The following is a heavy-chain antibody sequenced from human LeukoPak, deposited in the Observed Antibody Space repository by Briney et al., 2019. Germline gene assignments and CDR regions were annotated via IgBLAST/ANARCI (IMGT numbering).Heavy chain of an antibody. CDR1: GGSFSGYY. J-gene: IGHJ6*02. Sequence: SETLSLTCAVYGGSFSGYYWSWIRQPPGKGLEWIGEINHSGSTNYNPSLKSRVTISVDTSKNQFSLKLSSVTAADTAVYYCAGGSGGPGRYYGMDVWGQGTTVTVSS. V-gene: IGHV4-34*01. CDR2: INHSGST. CDR3: AGGSGGPGRYYGMDV. D-gene: IGHD2-8*02.